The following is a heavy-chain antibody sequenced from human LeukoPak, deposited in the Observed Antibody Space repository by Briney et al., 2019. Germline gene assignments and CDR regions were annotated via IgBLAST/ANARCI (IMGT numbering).Heavy chain of an antibody. CDR3: ARVPSSGYYPLFDY. CDR2: IYYSGST. D-gene: IGHD3-22*01. CDR1: GGSISSGGYC. Sequence: SETLSLTCTVSGGSISSGGYCWSWIRQHPGTGLEWIGYIYYSGSTYYNPSLKSRVTISVDTSKNQFSLKLSSVTAADTAVYYCARVPSSGYYPLFDYWGQGTLVTVSS. V-gene: IGHV4-31*03. J-gene: IGHJ4*02.